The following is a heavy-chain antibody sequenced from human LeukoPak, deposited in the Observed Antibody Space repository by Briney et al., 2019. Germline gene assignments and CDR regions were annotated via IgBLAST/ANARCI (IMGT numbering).Heavy chain of an antibody. V-gene: IGHV1-8*03. D-gene: IGHD2-15*01. J-gene: IGHJ4*02. CDR2: MNPNSGNT. CDR3: ARVCSGGSCRPREGSFDY. CDR1: GYTFTSYD. Sequence: ASVKVSCKASGYTFTSYDINWVRQATGQGLEWMGWMNPNSGNTGYAQKFQGRVTITRNTSISTAYMELSSLRSEDTAVYYCARVCSGGSCRPREGSFDYWGQGTLVTVSS.